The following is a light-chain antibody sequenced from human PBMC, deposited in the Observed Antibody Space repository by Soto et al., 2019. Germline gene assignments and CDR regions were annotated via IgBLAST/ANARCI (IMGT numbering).Light chain of an antibody. Sequence: QSALTQPASVSGSPGQSITISCTGTSSDVGGYNFVSWYQQYPGKAPKIMIYDVSNRPSGVSNRFTGSKSGNTASLTISGLQAEDEADYYCSSYASGSSVVFGGGTKLPVL. CDR1: SSDVGGYNF. V-gene: IGLV2-14*01. J-gene: IGLJ2*01. CDR2: DVS. CDR3: SSYASGSSVV.